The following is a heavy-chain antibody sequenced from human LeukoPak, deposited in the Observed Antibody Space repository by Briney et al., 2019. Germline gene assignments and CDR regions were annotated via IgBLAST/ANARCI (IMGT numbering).Heavy chain of an antibody. CDR3: ARSSIAAYYYYYMDV. CDR1: GGSISSSSYY. D-gene: IGHD6-6*01. V-gene: IGHV4-39*07. CDR2: MYSSGST. J-gene: IGHJ6*03. Sequence: PSETLSLTCTVSGGSISSSSYYWGWIRQPPGKGLEWIGSMYSSGSTYYNPSLKSRVTISVDTSKNQFSLKLSSVTAADTAVYYCARSSIAAYYYYYMDVWGKGTTVTVSS.